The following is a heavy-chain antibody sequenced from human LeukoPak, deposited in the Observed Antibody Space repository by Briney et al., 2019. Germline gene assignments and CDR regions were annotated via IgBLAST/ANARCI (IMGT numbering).Heavy chain of an antibody. D-gene: IGHD2-21*02. Sequence: GGSLRLSCAASGLTFSSYAMSWVRQAPGKGLEWVSAISGSGGSTYYADSVKGRFTISRDNSKNTLYLQMNSLRAEDTAVYYCAKLRTAMVYYFDYWGQGTLVTVSS. J-gene: IGHJ4*02. CDR1: GLTFSSYA. V-gene: IGHV3-23*01. CDR2: ISGSGGST. CDR3: AKLRTAMVYYFDY.